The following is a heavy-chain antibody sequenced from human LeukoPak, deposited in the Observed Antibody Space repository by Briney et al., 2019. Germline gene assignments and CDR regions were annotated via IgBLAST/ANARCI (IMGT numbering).Heavy chain of an antibody. D-gene: IGHD2-8*01. CDR3: ARSSGLYARIDS. CDR1: GYSFTSYW. J-gene: IGHJ5*01. Sequence: GESLKISCKGSGYSFTSYWIGWVRQMPGKGLEWMGMIYPGDSDSRYTPSFQGQVTLSADKSISTAYLQWSSLKASDTAMYYCARSSGLYARIDSWGQGTLVTVSS. CDR2: IYPGDSDS. V-gene: IGHV5-51*01.